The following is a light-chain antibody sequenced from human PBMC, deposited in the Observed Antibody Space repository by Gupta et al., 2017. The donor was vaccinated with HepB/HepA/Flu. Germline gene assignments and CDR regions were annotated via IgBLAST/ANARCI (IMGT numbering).Light chain of an antibody. V-gene: IGLV2-14*01. J-gene: IGLJ3*02. Sequence: QSALTPPASVSGSPGQSITISCTGTTSDVGSYNYVSWYQQCPGKAPKLMIYDVSYRPSGVSDRFSGSKSGNTASLTISGLRAEDEGIYYCSSYSSSANWVFGGGTELTVL. CDR3: SSYSSSANWV. CDR1: TSDVGSYNY. CDR2: DVS.